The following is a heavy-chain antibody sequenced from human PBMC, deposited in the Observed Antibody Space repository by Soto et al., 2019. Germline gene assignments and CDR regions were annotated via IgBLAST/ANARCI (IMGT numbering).Heavy chain of an antibody. Sequence: ASVKVSCKASGYSFTSYGIRWVRQAPGQGLEWMGWISAYNGRTNYAQNVKGRVVMTTDISTNTVYLELRSLRSEETAMYYCGRCRTDSYAMDVWGQGTTVTVSS. V-gene: IGHV1-18*01. CDR2: ISAYNGRT. J-gene: IGHJ6*02. CDR1: GYSFTSYG. CDR3: GRCRTDSYAMDV. D-gene: IGHD2-8*02.